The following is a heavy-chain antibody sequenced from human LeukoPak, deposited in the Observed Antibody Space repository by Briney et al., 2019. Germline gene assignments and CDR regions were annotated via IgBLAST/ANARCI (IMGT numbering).Heavy chain of an antibody. J-gene: IGHJ5*02. CDR1: GGSISSYY. D-gene: IGHD4-23*01. CDR3: ARDRYGGNEDWFDP. V-gene: IGHV4-30-4*08. Sequence: PSETLSLTCTVSGGSISSYYWSWIRQPPGKGLEWIGYIYYSGSTYYNPSLKSRVTISVDTSKNQFSLKLSSVTAADTAVYYCARDRYGGNEDWFDPWGQGTLVTVSS. CDR2: IYYSGST.